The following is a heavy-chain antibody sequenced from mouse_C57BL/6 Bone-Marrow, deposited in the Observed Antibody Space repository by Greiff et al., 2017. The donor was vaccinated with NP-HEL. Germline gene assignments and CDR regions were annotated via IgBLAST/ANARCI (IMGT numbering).Heavy chain of an antibody. CDR3: ARKASLRAMDY. CDR1: GYTFTSYW. V-gene: IGHV1-61*01. Sequence: QVQLQQSGAELVRPGSSVKLSCKASGYTFTSYWMDWVKQRPGQGLEWIGNIYPSDSETHYNQKFKDKATLTVDKSSSTAYMQLSSLTSEDSAVYYCARKASLRAMDYWGQGTSVTVSS. J-gene: IGHJ4*01. D-gene: IGHD6-1*01. CDR2: IYPSDSET.